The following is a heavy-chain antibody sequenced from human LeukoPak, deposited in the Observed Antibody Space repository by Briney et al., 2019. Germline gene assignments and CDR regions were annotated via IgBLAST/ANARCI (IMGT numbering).Heavy chain of an antibody. V-gene: IGHV3-21*01. CDR3: AKDQARVVGDDYYDY. J-gene: IGHJ4*02. CDR2: IHSSSGSI. D-gene: IGHD1-26*01. Sequence: PGGPRRLSGAASGFHFTNYNMNWVPKAPGKGLEWVSSIHSSSGSIYYADSLKARFTISRDNSKNTLYLQMNSLRAEDTAVYYCAKDQARVVGDDYYDYWGQGTLVTVSS. CDR1: GFHFTNYN.